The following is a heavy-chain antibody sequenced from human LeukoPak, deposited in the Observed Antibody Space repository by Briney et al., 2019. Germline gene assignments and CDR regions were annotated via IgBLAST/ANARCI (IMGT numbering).Heavy chain of an antibody. CDR3: AKDFGVVLYYYYYMDV. D-gene: IGHD3-3*01. CDR2: ISGSGGST. V-gene: IGHV3-23*01. CDR1: GFTFSSYA. Sequence: PGGSLRLSCAASGFTFSSYAMSWVRQAPGKGLEWVSAISGSGGSTYYADSVKGRLTISRDNSKNTLYLQTNSLRAEDTAVYYCAKDFGVVLYYYYYMDVWGKGTTVTVSS. J-gene: IGHJ6*03.